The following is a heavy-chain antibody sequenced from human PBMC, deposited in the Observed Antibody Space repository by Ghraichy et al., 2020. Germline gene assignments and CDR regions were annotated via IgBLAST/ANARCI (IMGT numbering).Heavy chain of an antibody. Sequence: GGSLRLSCAASGFTFSSYAMSWVRQAPGKGLEWVSAISGSGGSTYYADSVKGRFTISRDNSKNTLYLQMNSLRAEDTAVYYCAKGLGSSGWYLNGMDVWGQGTTVTVSS. CDR1: GFTFSSYA. V-gene: IGHV3-23*01. CDR2: ISGSGGST. D-gene: IGHD6-19*01. CDR3: AKGLGSSGWYLNGMDV. J-gene: IGHJ6*02.